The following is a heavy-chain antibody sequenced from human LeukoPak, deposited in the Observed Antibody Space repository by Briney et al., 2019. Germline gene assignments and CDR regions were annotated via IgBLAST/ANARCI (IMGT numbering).Heavy chain of an antibody. V-gene: IGHV4-39*01. CDR2: IYYSGST. J-gene: IGHJ4*02. Sequence: PSETLFLTCTVSGGSISSSSYYWGWIRQPPGKGLEWIGSIYYSGSTYYNPSLKSRVTISVDTSKNQFSLKLSSVTAADTAVYYCARPGIAVAGNLDYWGQGTLVTVSS. CDR1: GGSISSSSYY. D-gene: IGHD6-19*01. CDR3: ARPGIAVAGNLDY.